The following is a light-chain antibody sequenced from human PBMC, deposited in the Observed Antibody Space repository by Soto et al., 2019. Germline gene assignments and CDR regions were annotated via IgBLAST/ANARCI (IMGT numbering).Light chain of an antibody. CDR1: SSDVGSYDY. CDR2: EVT. Sequence: QAALTQRASVSGPPGQSIAISCTGTSSDVGSYDYVSWYQQHPHKAPKLGIYEVTQRPSGASHRFSGSKSGNTASLTISGLQAEDESDFCCSSHTSVNTRVFGTGSNVTVL. CDR3: SSHTSVNTRV. J-gene: IGLJ1*01. V-gene: IGLV2-14*01.